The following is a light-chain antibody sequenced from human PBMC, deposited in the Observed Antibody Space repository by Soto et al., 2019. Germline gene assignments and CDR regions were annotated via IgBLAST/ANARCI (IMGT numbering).Light chain of an antibody. CDR3: ISYTNTNTYV. J-gene: IGLJ1*01. CDR1: SSDVGGYNF. Sequence: QSALTQPASVSGSPGQSITISCTGTSSDVGGYNFVSWYQHHPAKAPKLMIYDLTYRPSGVSNRFSGSKSGNTAYLTISGLQAEDEADYYCISYTNTNTYVFGTGTKVTV. CDR2: DLT. V-gene: IGLV2-14*03.